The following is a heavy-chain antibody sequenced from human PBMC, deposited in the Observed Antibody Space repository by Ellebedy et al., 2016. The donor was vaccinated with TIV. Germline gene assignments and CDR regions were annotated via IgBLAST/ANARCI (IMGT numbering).Heavy chain of an antibody. J-gene: IGHJ4*02. Sequence: SETLSLTCTISGGSMRSSSTYWVWFRQSPGKGLEWIGSIHYSGRTYYSPSLKSRITISVDTSKNQFSLRLSSVTAADTAVYYCARLFAVADKRGGYWGQGTLVTVSS. CDR2: IHYSGRT. CDR1: GGSMRSSSTY. D-gene: IGHD6-19*01. CDR3: ARLFAVADKRGGY. V-gene: IGHV4-39*07.